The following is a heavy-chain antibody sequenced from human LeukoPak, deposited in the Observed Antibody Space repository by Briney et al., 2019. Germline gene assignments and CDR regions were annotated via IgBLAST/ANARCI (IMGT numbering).Heavy chain of an antibody. Sequence: GGSLRLSCAASGFTFSSYSMNWVRQAPGKGLEWVSSISGSSSYINYADSVKGRFTISRDNAKSSLYLQMNSLRVEDTAVYYCARETTMIVLVTEVDYFDSWGQGTLVTVSS. CDR2: ISGSSSYI. V-gene: IGHV3-21*01. CDR3: ARETTMIVLVTEVDYFDS. CDR1: GFTFSSYS. D-gene: IGHD3-22*01. J-gene: IGHJ4*02.